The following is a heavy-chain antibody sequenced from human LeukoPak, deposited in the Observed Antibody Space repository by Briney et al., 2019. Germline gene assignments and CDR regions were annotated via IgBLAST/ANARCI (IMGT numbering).Heavy chain of an antibody. D-gene: IGHD1-26*01. J-gene: IGHJ4*01. CDR3: ARDLVGAIDY. V-gene: IGHV3-53*01. CDR2: IYSGGTT. Sequence: GGSLRLSCAASGFTVSSNYMTWVRQAPGKGLEWVSVIYSGGTTYNADSVKGRFTVSRDNSKNTLYLQMNSLRAEDTAVYYCARDLVGAIDYWGQGTLVTVSS. CDR1: GFTVSSNY.